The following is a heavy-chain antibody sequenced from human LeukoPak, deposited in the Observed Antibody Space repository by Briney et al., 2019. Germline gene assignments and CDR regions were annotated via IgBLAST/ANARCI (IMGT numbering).Heavy chain of an antibody. Sequence: GGSLRLSCAASGFTVSSNYMSWVRQAPGKGLEWVSVIYSGGSTYYADSVKGRFTISRDNSKNTLYLQMNSLRAEDTAVYYCARHSGSYYIVSSIDYWGQGTLVTVSS. CDR1: GFTVSSNY. J-gene: IGHJ4*02. D-gene: IGHD3-10*01. V-gene: IGHV3-53*01. CDR3: ARHSGSYYIVSSIDY. CDR2: IYSGGST.